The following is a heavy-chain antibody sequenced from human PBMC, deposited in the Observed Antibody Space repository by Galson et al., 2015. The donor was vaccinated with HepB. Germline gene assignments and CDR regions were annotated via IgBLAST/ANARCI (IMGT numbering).Heavy chain of an antibody. Sequence: SLRLSCAASGFTFSSYGMHWVRQAPGKGLEWVAVIWYDGSNKYYADSVKGRFTISRDNSKNTLYLQMNSLRAEDTAVYYCARDRLQSIRGVPSGYFDYWGQGTLVTVSS. CDR3: ARDRLQSIRGVPSGYFDY. V-gene: IGHV3-33*08. CDR2: IWYDGSNK. J-gene: IGHJ4*02. D-gene: IGHD3-10*01. CDR1: GFTFSSYG.